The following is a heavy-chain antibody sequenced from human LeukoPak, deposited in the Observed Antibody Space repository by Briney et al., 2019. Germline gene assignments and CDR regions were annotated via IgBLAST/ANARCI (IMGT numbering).Heavy chain of an antibody. Sequence: SETLSLTCAVYGGSFSGYYWSWIRQPPGKGLEWIGEINHSGRTNYNPSLQSRVPISVDTYKNQFSLKLSSVTAADTAVYYCAGKPEHLWSGSYHNILTTFDYWGQGTLVTVSS. CDR2: INHSGRT. D-gene: IGHD3-3*02. V-gene: IGHV4-34*01. CDR3: AGKPEHLWSGSYHNILTTFDY. CDR1: GGSFSGYY. J-gene: IGHJ4*02.